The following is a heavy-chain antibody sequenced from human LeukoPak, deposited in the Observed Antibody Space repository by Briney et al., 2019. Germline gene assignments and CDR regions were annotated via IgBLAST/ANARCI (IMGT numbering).Heavy chain of an antibody. V-gene: IGHV3-48*01. CDR3: ASMDIVVVPAVTDDAFDI. CDR1: GFTFISYS. J-gene: IGHJ3*02. Sequence: GGSLPLSCAATGFTFISYSMNWLRQAPGKGLEGVSYISSSSSTIYYADSVKGRFTISRDNAKNSLYLQMNSLRAEDTAVYYCASMDIVVVPAVTDDAFDIWGQGTMVTVSS. D-gene: IGHD2-2*03. CDR2: ISSSSSTI.